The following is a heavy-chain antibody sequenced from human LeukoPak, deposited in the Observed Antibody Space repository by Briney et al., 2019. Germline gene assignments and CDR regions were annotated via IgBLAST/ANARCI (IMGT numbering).Heavy chain of an antibody. CDR1: GYTFTSYY. CDR3: ARDSPQLQGRYYFDY. Sequence: ASVKVSCKASGYTFTSYYMHWVRQAPGQGLEWMGIINPSGGSTSYAQKFQGRVTMTRDTSTSTVYMELSSLRCEDTAVYYCARDSPQLQGRYYFDYWGQGTLVTVSS. D-gene: IGHD5-24*01. J-gene: IGHJ4*02. V-gene: IGHV1-46*03. CDR2: INPSGGST.